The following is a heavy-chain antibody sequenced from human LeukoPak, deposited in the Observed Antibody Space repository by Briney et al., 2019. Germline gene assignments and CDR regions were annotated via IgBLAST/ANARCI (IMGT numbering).Heavy chain of an antibody. J-gene: IGHJ3*02. CDR1: GGSISSGDYY. CDR2: IYYSGST. V-gene: IGHV4-30-4*01. CDR3: ARVPPYYYDSSGSSENDAFDI. Sequence: PSETLSLTCTVSGGSISSGDYYWSWIRQPPGKGLEWIGYIYYSGSTYYNPSLKSRVTISVDTSKNQFSLKLSSVTAADTAVYYCARVPPYYYDSSGSSENDAFDIWGQGTMVTVSS. D-gene: IGHD3-22*01.